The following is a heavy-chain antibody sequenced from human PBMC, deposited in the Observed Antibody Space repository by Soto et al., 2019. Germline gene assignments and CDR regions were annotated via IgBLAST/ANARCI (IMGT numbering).Heavy chain of an antibody. CDR3: ATQGFYRMGV. Sequence: QVQLQESGPGLVQPSGTLSLTCAVSGDSITGDNWWSWVRQPPGKGLEWIGEIHHSGATNYNPSRKSRVTIAVDKSKNQFSLKLNSVTAADPAMLYGATQGFYRMGVWGRGTTVTVSS. CDR2: IHHSGAT. V-gene: IGHV4-4*02. J-gene: IGHJ6*02. CDR1: GDSITGDNW.